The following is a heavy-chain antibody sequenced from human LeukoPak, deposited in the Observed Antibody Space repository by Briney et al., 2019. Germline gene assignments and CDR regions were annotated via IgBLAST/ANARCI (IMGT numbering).Heavy chain of an antibody. CDR3: ARDFYDTSGYYYDY. D-gene: IGHD3-22*01. J-gene: IGHJ4*02. CDR1: GFTFSRYS. V-gene: IGHV3-21*01. CDR2: ISGTGSYK. Sequence: PGRSLRLSCAASGFTFSRYSMNWVRQAPGKGLEWVSSISGTGSYKYYADSVKGRFTISRDNAKNSLYLQMNSLRAEDTAVYYCARDFYDTSGYYYDYWGQGALVTVSS.